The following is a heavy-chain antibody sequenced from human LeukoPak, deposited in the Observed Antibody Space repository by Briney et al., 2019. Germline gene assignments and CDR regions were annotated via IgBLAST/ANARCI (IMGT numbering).Heavy chain of an antibody. J-gene: IGHJ4*02. CDR3: AKDRRITMAGTVDYFDY. D-gene: IGHD6-19*01. V-gene: IGHV3-23*01. Sequence: GSLRLSCAASGFTFSSYAMSWVRQAPGKGLEWVSAISGSGGNTYYADSVKGRFTISRDNSKSTLYLQMSSLRAADTAVYYCAKDRRITMAGTVDYFDYWGQGTLVTVSS. CDR2: ISGSGGNT. CDR1: GFTFSSYA.